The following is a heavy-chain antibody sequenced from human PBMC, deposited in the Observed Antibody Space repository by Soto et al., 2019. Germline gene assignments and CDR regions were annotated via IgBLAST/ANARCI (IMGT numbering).Heavy chain of an antibody. D-gene: IGHD4-17*01. CDR1: GYSISSGYY. V-gene: IGHV4-38-2*01. Sequence: KTSETLSLTCAVSGYSISSGYYWGWIRQTPGKGLEWIASIYHSGSTYYNPSLKSRVTISVDTSKNQFSLELTSVTAADTAVYYCARGAATVTPGWFDPWGQGIMVTVSS. CDR3: ARGAATVTPGWFDP. J-gene: IGHJ5*02. CDR2: IYHSGST.